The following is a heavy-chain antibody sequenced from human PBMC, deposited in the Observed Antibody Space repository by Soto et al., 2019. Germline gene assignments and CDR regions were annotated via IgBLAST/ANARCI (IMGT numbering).Heavy chain of an antibody. Sequence: QVQLQESGPGLVKPSGTLSLTCAVSSGSISSDNWWTWVRQPPGKGLEWIGEIYHSGSTNYNPSLKSRVTISVDKAKKQFSLNLTSVTAADTAMYYGARDFRGSGGYVGEDAFDIWGQGTRVTVSS. CDR1: SGSISSDNW. V-gene: IGHV4-4*02. CDR3: ARDFRGSGGYVGEDAFDI. CDR2: IYHSGST. D-gene: IGHD6-19*01. J-gene: IGHJ3*02.